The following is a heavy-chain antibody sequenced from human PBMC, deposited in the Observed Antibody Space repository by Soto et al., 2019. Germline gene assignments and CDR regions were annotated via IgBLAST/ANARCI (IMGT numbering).Heavy chain of an antibody. CDR2: IYYSGTT. V-gene: IGHV4-31*03. CDR1: GGSVSSGGYY. J-gene: IGHJ4*02. D-gene: IGHD2-8*01. CDR3: ARRALPQCINGVCYKDGFWDY. Sequence: PPETLCLTCTVSGGSVSSGGYYWSWIRQHPGTGLEWIGYIYYSGTTYFNPSLKSRASISLDTAKNEFSLKLTSVTAADTAVYYCARRALPQCINGVCYKDGFWDYWGQGALVTVS.